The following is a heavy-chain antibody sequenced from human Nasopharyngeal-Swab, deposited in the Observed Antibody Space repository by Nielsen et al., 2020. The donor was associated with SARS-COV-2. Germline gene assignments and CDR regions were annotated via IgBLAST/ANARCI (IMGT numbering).Heavy chain of an antibody. D-gene: IGHD3-3*01. Sequence: SETLSLTCTVSGGSISSGDYYWSWIRQSPGKGLEWIGFIYYSGSTYYNPSLKSRVTISVDTSKNQFSLKLSSVTAADTAVYYCARVWYSITIFGVVSRILDYWGQGTLVTVSS. CDR2: IYYSGST. CDR3: ARVWYSITIFGVVSRILDY. CDR1: GGSISSGDYY. J-gene: IGHJ4*02. V-gene: IGHV4-30-4*01.